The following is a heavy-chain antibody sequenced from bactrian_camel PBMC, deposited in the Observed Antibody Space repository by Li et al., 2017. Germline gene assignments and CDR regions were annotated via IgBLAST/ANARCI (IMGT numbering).Heavy chain of an antibody. J-gene: IGHJ4*01. D-gene: IGHD4*01. Sequence: HVQLVESGGGSVRVGGSLKLSCTAPGFTFDDAEITWTRQAPGNECELVSSINSDGTTHYEDFVKGRFTVSQDNAKNTVYLEMNNLKAEDTAVYYCAPDRLGGYGDYDPTNCGGQGTQVTVS. CDR1: GFTFDDAE. CDR2: INSDGTT. V-gene: IGHV3S61*01. CDR3: APDRLGGYGDYDPTNC.